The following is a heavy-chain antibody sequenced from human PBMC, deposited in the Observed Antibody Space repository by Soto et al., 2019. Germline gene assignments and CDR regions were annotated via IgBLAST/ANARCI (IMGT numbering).Heavy chain of an antibody. CDR2: IWYDGSNK. CDR1: GFTFSSYG. Sequence: GGSLRLSCAASGFTFSSYGMHWVRQAPGKGLEWVAVIWYDGSNKYYADSVKGRFTISRDNSKNTLYLQMNSLRAEDTAVYYCARELELRGWFDPWGQGTLVTVSS. CDR3: ARELELRGWFDP. V-gene: IGHV3-33*01. D-gene: IGHD1-7*01. J-gene: IGHJ5*02.